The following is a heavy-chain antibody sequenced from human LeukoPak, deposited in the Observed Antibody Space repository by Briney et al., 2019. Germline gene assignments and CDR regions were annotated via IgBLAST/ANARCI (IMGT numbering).Heavy chain of an antibody. D-gene: IGHD4-11*01. J-gene: IGHJ4*02. V-gene: IGHV4-39*01. CDR3: ARQESSNWD. CDR2: IFYSGST. Sequence: SETLSLTCTVSGGSISSSSYYWGWIRQPPGKGLEWIGSIFYSGSTYYNPSLKSRVTISVDTSKNQFSVKLNSVTAADTAVYYCARQESSNWDWGQGTLVTVSS. CDR1: GGSISSSSYY.